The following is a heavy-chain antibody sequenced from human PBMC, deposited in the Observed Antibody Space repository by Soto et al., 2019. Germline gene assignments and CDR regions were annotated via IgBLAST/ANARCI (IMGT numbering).Heavy chain of an antibody. D-gene: IGHD2-21*01. V-gene: IGHV3-66*04. Sequence: EVQLVESGGGLVQPGGSLRLSCAASGITVSSHYMSWVRQAPGKGLEWVSFIYSGGTTHYADSVKGRFTISTDNSKNTLYLQMNSLRAEVTAMYYCARQACGDQCHFDYWGQGTLVTVSS. J-gene: IGHJ4*02. CDR2: IYSGGTT. CDR3: ARQACGDQCHFDY. CDR1: GITVSSHY.